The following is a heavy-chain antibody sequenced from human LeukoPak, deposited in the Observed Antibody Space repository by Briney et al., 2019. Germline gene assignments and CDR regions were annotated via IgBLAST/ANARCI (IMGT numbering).Heavy chain of an antibody. CDR3: ARHVRQQLPPKAFDY. V-gene: IGHV4-39*01. CDR2: IYYSGNP. Sequence: PSETLSLTCTVSGGSISSGIYYWGWISQPPGKGLEWIGSIYYSGNPYYNPPLKSRVTISVDTSKNQLSLKLNSVTAADTAVYYCARHVRQQLPPKAFDYWGQGTLVTVSS. J-gene: IGHJ4*02. D-gene: IGHD6-13*01. CDR1: GGSISSGIYY.